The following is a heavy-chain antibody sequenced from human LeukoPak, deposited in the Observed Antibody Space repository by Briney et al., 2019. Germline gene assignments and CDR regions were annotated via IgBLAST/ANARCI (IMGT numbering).Heavy chain of an antibody. J-gene: IGHJ6*03. V-gene: IGHV3-30-3*01. CDR3: AREEYYYYYMDV. Sequence: PGGSLRLSCAASGFTFSSYVMHWVRQAPGKGLELVAVISYDGSNKYYADSVKGRFTISRDNSKNTLYLQMNSLRAEDTAVYYCAREEYYYYYMDVWGKGTTVTVSS. CDR1: GFTFSSYV. CDR2: ISYDGSNK.